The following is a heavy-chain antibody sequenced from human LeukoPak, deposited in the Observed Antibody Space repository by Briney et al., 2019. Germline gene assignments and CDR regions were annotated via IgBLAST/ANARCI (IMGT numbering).Heavy chain of an antibody. CDR2: IYNSGST. CDR3: ARERPSTYYYDSSGYPGGRYFDY. CDR1: GGSISSYY. J-gene: IGHJ4*02. Sequence: SETLSLTCTVSGGSISSYYWSWIRQPAGKGLEWIGRIYNSGSTNYNLSLKSRVTRSVDKSKNQFSLKLRSVTAADTAVYYCARERPSTYYYDSSGYPGGRYFDYWGQGTLVTVSS. V-gene: IGHV4-4*07. D-gene: IGHD3-22*01.